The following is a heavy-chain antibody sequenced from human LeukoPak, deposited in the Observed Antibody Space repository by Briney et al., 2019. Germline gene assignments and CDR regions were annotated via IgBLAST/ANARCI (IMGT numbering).Heavy chain of an antibody. V-gene: IGHV3-48*04. J-gene: IGHJ4*02. CDR1: GFTFSSYS. CDR3: ARDLGGGSCYYFDY. CDR2: ISSSSSTI. D-gene: IGHD2-15*01. Sequence: PGGSLRLSCAASGFTFSSYSMNWVRQAPGKGLEWVSYISSSSSTIYFADSVKGRLTISRDNAKNSLYLQMNSLRAEDTAVYYCARDLGGGSCYYFDYWGQGTLVTVSS.